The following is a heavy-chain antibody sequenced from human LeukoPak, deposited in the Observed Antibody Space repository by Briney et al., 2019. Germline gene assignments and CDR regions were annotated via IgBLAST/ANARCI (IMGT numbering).Heavy chain of an antibody. V-gene: IGHV4-59*08. CDR2: IYYSGST. CDR1: GGSFSGYY. D-gene: IGHD3-9*01. Sequence: PSETLSLTCAVYGGSFSGYYWSWIRQPPGKGLEWIGYIYYSGSTNYNPSLKSRVTISVDTSKNQFSLKLSSVTAADTAVYYCARHVRNFDWLLGRPYNWFDPWGQGTLVTVSS. J-gene: IGHJ5*02. CDR3: ARHVRNFDWLLGRPYNWFDP.